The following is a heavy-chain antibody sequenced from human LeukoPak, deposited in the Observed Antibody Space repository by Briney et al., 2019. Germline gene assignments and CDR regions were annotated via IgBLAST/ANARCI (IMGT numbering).Heavy chain of an antibody. CDR3: AGVDAAMPDAFDI. CDR2: ISWDGGST. J-gene: IGHJ3*02. CDR1: GFTFDDYA. Sequence: GGSLRLSCAASGFTFDDYAMHWVRQAPGKGLEWVSFISWDGGSTYYADSVKGRFTISRDNSKNSLYLQMNSLRADDTALYYCAGVDAAMPDAFDIWGQGTTVTVSS. D-gene: IGHD5-18*01. V-gene: IGHV3-43D*03.